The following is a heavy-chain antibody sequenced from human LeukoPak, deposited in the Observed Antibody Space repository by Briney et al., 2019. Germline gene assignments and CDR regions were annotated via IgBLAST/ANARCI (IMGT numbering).Heavy chain of an antibody. CDR3: AIGERFIDAFDF. V-gene: IGHV3-23*01. CDR1: GFTVSQFV. J-gene: IGHJ3*01. Sequence: GRSLRLACAASGFTVSQFVTGWVSHAPGKGLEWGSGISGSGGTTYYADSVTGRFTISRDNYKNRLYQRIDSLRATDPAVNYCAIGERFIDAFDFWGQGTVATVSS. CDR2: ISGSGGTT.